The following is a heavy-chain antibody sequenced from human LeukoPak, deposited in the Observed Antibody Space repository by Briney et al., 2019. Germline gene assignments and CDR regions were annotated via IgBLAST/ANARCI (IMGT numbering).Heavy chain of an antibody. D-gene: IGHD6-6*01. J-gene: IGHJ5*02. CDR2: IYHSGNT. V-gene: IGHV4-30-2*01. Sequence: SQTLSLTCAVSGGSITSGGYSWSWIRHPPGKGLEFIGYIYHSGNTYYNPSLKSRLTISADRSENQLSLKLTSVTAADTAVYYCAKMSSSSNWFDPWGQGTLVTVSS. CDR1: GGSITSGGYS. CDR3: AKMSSSSNWFDP.